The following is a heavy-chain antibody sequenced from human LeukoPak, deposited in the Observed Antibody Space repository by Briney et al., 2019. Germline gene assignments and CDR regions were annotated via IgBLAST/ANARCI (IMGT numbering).Heavy chain of an antibody. Sequence: SETLSLTCTVSGGSISIYYWSWIRQPAGKGLEWIGRIYTSGSTNYNPSLKSRVTLSVDTSKNQFSLKLSSVTAADTAVYYCARVMYCSSTTCLPAFDIWGQGTMVTVSS. CDR3: ARVMYCSSTTCLPAFDI. D-gene: IGHD2-2*01. J-gene: IGHJ3*02. CDR1: GGSISIYY. V-gene: IGHV4-4*07. CDR2: IYTSGST.